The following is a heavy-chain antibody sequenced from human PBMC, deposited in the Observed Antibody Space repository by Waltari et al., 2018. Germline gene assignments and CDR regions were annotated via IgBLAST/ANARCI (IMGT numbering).Heavy chain of an antibody. CDR3: TRTRHGSFEMDV. D-gene: IGHD3-10*01. CDR2: MNPNTGGT. CDR1: GYTLSGYY. V-gene: IGHV1-2*02. Sequence: QVQMVQSGADVTKPGASVKVSCKASGYTLSGYYFHWVRQSPGQGLEWIGWMNPNTGGTNYAHNVQDRVNRTGDTSITTAYMELSRLTSDDTAVYYCTRTRHGSFEMDVWGQGTTVTVSS. J-gene: IGHJ6*02.